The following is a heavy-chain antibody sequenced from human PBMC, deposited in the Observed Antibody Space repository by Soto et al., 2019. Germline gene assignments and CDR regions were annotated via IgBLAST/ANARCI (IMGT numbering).Heavy chain of an antibody. J-gene: IGHJ4*02. Sequence: QVPLVESGGGVVQPGRSLRLSCAASGFIFSIYTMHRVRQAPGKGLEWLTVMSYDGSQKYYADSVKGRLTISRDNSKNTLYLQMTSLRAEDTAVYHCAIAKSSSWHNFDYWGQGTLVTVSS. V-gene: IGHV3-30-3*01. CDR3: AIAKSSSWHNFDY. CDR2: MSYDGSQK. D-gene: IGHD6-13*01. CDR1: GFIFSIYT.